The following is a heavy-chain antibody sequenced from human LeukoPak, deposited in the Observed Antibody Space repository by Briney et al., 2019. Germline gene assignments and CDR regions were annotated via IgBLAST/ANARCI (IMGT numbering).Heavy chain of an antibody. CDR3: AKDHYDFWATPVDY. V-gene: IGHV3-23*01. J-gene: IGHJ4*02. CDR1: GFTFSSYA. Sequence: PGGSLRLSCAASGFTFSSYAMSWVRQAPGKGLEWVSAISGSGGSTYYADSVKGRFTISRDNSKNTLYLQMNSLRAEDTAVYYCAKDHYDFWATPVDYWGQGTLVTVSS. D-gene: IGHD3-3*01. CDR2: ISGSGGST.